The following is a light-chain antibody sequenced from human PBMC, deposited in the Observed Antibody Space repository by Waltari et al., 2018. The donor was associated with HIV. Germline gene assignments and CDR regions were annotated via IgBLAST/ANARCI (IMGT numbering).Light chain of an antibody. Sequence: DIVMTQSPDSLAVSLRERATIHCKSSQSLLYIYNNKNSLAWYQQKPGQPPKLLIYWASTRESGVPDRFSGSGSGTDFTLTISGLQAEDVAVYYCHQYHDTPLTFGGGTKVEIK. V-gene: IGKV4-1*01. CDR2: WAS. J-gene: IGKJ4*01. CDR3: HQYHDTPLT. CDR1: QSLLYIYNNKNS.